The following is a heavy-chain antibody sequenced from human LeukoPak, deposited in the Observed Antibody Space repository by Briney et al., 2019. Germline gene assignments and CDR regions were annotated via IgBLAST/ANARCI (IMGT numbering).Heavy chain of an antibody. CDR2: INPNSGGT. Sequence: ASVKVSCKASGYTFTGYYMHWVRQAPGQGLEWMGWINPNSGGTNYAQKFQGRVTMTRDTSISTAYMELSRLRSDDTAVYYCAREDAGAGLRRENYFDYWGQGTLVTVSS. D-gene: IGHD1-26*01. J-gene: IGHJ4*02. CDR1: GYTFTGYY. V-gene: IGHV1-2*02. CDR3: AREDAGAGLRRENYFDY.